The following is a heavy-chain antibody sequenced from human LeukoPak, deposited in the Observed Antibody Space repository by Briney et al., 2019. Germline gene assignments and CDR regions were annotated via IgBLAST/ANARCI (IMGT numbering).Heavy chain of an antibody. CDR1: GYTLTELS. CDR2: FDPEDGET. Sequence: ASVKVSCKVSGYTLTELSMHWVRQAPGKGLEWMGGFDPEDGETIYAQKFQGRVTMTEDTSTDTAYMELSSLRSEDTAVYYCATGLLWFGELALVDYWGQGTLVTVSS. D-gene: IGHD3-10*01. J-gene: IGHJ4*02. V-gene: IGHV1-24*01. CDR3: ATGLLWFGELALVDY.